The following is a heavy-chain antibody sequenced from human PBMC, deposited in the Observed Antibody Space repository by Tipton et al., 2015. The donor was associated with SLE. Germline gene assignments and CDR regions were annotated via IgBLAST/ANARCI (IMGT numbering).Heavy chain of an antibody. V-gene: IGHV3-23*03. CDR3: TKGAVGGTYRIHFDY. CDR1: GFTFTNYG. D-gene: IGHD1-1*01. J-gene: IGHJ4*02. Sequence: SLRLSCAASGFTFTNYGMSWVRQAPGKGLEWVAFIYSGGSGTYYADSVKGRFTVSRDISTNTLYLQMNSLRADDTAVYYCTKGAVGGTYRIHFDYWGQGTLVTVSS. CDR2: IYSGGSGT.